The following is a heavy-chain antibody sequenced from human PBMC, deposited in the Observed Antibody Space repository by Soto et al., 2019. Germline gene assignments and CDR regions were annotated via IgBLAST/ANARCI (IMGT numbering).Heavy chain of an antibody. V-gene: IGHV2-5*02. D-gene: IGHD2-15*01. J-gene: IGHJ4*02. CDR1: GVSLTTSGVG. Sequence: QITLRESGPTLVQPTQTLTLTCTLSGVSLTTSGVGVGWIRQPPGKALEWLALIYWDDDKRFSPSLKSRLAXPXXXSXXQVVMTMTDMAPADTAIYYCAPRQRTVVVGAPFDLWGQGSQVTVSS. CDR3: APRQRTVVVGAPFDL. CDR2: IYWDDDK.